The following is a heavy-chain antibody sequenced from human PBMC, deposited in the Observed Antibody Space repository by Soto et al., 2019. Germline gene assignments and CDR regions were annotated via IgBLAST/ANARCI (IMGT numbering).Heavy chain of an antibody. J-gene: IGHJ6*02. CDR1: GYTFTGYY. V-gene: IGHV1-2*02. CDR2: INPNSGGT. D-gene: IGHD6-13*01. Sequence: ASVKVSCKASGYTFTGYYMHWVRQAPGQGLEWMGWINPNSGGTNYAQKFQGRVTMTRDTSISAAYMELSRLRSDDTAVYYCASPYSSSWNYYYYGMDVWGQGTTVTVSS. CDR3: ASPYSSSWNYYYYGMDV.